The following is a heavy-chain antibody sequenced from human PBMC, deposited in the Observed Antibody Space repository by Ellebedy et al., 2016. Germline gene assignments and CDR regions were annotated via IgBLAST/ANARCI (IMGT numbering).Heavy chain of an antibody. Sequence: GGSLRLSCAASGCTFGGTWMTWVRQAPGKELEWVGNVNEDGSRKYYGDSVKGRFTISRDNAKNSLYLQMNSLRPEDTAVYYCARDRGYRAYDYWGQGPLVTVSS. V-gene: IGHV3-7*01. D-gene: IGHD6-13*01. CDR3: ARDRGYRAYDY. CDR2: VNEDGSRK. CDR1: GCTFGGTW. J-gene: IGHJ4*02.